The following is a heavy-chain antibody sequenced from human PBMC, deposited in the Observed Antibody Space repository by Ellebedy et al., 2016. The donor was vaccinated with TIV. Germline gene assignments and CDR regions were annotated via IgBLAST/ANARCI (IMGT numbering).Heavy chain of an antibody. J-gene: IGHJ4*02. CDR2: ISSSSGTI. V-gene: IGHV3-48*04. D-gene: IGHD3/OR15-3a*01. CDR3: ARGSVIIGKYFDY. CDR1: GFTVSSFY. Sequence: GESLKISXAASGFTVSSFYMSWVRQAPGKGLEWVSFISSSSGTISYAASVKGRFTISRDNAKKSLHLQMDNLRGEDTAVYYCARGSVIIGKYFDYWGQGTLVTVSS.